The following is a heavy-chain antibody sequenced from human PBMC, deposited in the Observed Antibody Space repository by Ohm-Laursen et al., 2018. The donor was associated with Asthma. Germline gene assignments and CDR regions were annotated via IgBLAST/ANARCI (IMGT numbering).Heavy chain of an antibody. CDR2: ISYDGSNK. J-gene: IGHJ4*02. D-gene: IGHD3-3*01. CDR3: AKDLYYDFWTGFYDLDY. CDR1: GFTFSSYG. Sequence: SLRLSCSASGFTFSSYGMHWVRQAPGKGLEWVAVISYDGSNKYYPDSVRGRFTISRDNSRDTLYLQMNSLTVEDTAVYYCAKDLYYDFWTGFYDLDYWGQGTLVTVSS. V-gene: IGHV3-30*18.